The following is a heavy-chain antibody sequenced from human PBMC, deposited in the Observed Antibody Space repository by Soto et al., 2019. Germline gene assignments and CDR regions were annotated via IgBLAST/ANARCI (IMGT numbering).Heavy chain of an antibody. CDR1: GFTFSDYY. CDR2: ISSSGSTI. CDR3: ASRKVSKGSHSRAVAGSDY. Sequence: QVQLVESGGGLVKPGGSLRLSCAASGFTFSDYYMSWIRQAPGKGLEWVSYISSSGSTIYYADSVKGRFTISRDNAKNLLYLQMNSLRAEDTAVYYCASRKVSKGSHSRAVAGSDYWGQGTLVTVSS. J-gene: IGHJ4*02. V-gene: IGHV3-11*01. D-gene: IGHD6-19*01.